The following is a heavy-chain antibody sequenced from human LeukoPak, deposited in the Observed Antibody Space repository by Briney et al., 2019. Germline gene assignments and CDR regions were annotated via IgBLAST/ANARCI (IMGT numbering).Heavy chain of an antibody. J-gene: IGHJ4*02. V-gene: IGHV3-30*03. Sequence: GGSLRLSCAASGFTFSSYGMHWVRQAPGKGLEWVAVISYDGSKKYYADSVKGRFTISRDNSKNTLYLQMNSLRAEDTAVYYCATTMVQGVIGLSALDYWGQGTLVTVSS. CDR1: GFTFSSYG. D-gene: IGHD3-10*01. CDR3: ATTMVQGVIGLSALDY. CDR2: ISYDGSKK.